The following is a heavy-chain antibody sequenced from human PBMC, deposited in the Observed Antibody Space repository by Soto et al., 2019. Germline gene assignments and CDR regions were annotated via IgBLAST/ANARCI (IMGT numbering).Heavy chain of an antibody. CDR1: GFTFSSYG. CDR3: ARDCRYCSGGSCHGWFDP. V-gene: IGHV3-33*01. J-gene: IGHJ5*02. D-gene: IGHD2-15*01. CDR2: IWYGGSNK. Sequence: QVQLVESGGGVVQPGRSLRLSCAASGFTFSSYGMHWVRQAPGKGLEWVAVIWYGGSNKYYADSVKGRFTISRDNSKNTLYLQMNSLRAEDTAVYYCARDCRYCSGGSCHGWFDPWGQGTLVTVSS.